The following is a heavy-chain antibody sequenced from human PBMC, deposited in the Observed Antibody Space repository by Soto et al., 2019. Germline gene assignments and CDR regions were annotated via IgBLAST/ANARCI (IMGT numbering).Heavy chain of an antibody. Sequence: QVQLVQSGAEEKKPGASVKVSCKASGYTFTSYAMHWVRQAPGQRLEWMGWINAGNGNTKYSRKFQGRVTITRDTSASTAYMELSSLRSEDTAVYYCAREGYSYEGMDVWGQGTTVTVSS. CDR3: AREGYSYEGMDV. J-gene: IGHJ6*02. D-gene: IGHD5-18*01. CDR1: GYTFTSYA. CDR2: INAGNGNT. V-gene: IGHV1-3*05.